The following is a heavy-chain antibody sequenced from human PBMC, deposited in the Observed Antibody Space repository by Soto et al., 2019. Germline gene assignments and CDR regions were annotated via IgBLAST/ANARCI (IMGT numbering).Heavy chain of an antibody. CDR1: GFTFSSYG. Sequence: QVQLVESGGGVVQPGRSLRLSCAASGFTFSSYGMHWVRQAPGKGLEWVAVISYDGSNKYYADSVKGRFTISRDNSKNTLYLQMNSLIAEDTAVYYCAKDRRFGVLGFDPWGQGTLVTVSS. J-gene: IGHJ5*02. CDR3: AKDRRFGVLGFDP. V-gene: IGHV3-30*18. CDR2: ISYDGSNK. D-gene: IGHD3-10*01.